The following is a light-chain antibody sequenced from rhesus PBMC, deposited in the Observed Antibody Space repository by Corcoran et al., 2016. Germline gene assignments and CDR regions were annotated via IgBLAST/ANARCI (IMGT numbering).Light chain of an antibody. V-gene: IGKV1-33*02. CDR1: QAITTA. CDR3: QQGYSTPLT. J-gene: IGKJ4*01. CDR2: AAS. Sequence: DIQMSQSPSSLSASVGDKVTITCRASQAITTALAWYQQKPGKAPKHLVYAASTLETGVPSRFSGTGSGTDFSLTISNLQPDDFATYDCQQGYSTPLTFGGGTKV.